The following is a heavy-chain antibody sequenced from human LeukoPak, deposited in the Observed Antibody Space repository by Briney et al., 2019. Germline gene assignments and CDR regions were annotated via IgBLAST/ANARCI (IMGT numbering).Heavy chain of an antibody. Sequence: PGGSLRLSCAASGFTFSSYWMSWVRQAPGKGLEWVAHIKQDGSEKYYVDSVKGRFTISRDNAKNSLYLQMNSLRAEDTAVYYCARVELYYYDSSGYEYFQHWGQGTLVTVSS. J-gene: IGHJ1*01. V-gene: IGHV3-7*01. CDR1: GFTFSSYW. CDR3: ARVELYYYDSSGYEYFQH. D-gene: IGHD3-22*01. CDR2: IKQDGSEK.